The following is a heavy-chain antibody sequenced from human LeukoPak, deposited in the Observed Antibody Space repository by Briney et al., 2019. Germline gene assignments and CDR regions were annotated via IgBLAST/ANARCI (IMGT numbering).Heavy chain of an antibody. CDR3: ARGVGDIVVVPAANAFDI. Sequence: SETLSLTCAVYGGSFSGYYWSWIRQPPGKELEWIGEINHSGSTNYNPSLKSRVTISVDTSKNQFSLKLSSVTAADTAVYYCARGVGDIVVVPAANAFDIWGQGTMVTVSS. CDR1: GGSFSGYY. CDR2: INHSGST. J-gene: IGHJ3*02. V-gene: IGHV4-34*01. D-gene: IGHD2-2*01.